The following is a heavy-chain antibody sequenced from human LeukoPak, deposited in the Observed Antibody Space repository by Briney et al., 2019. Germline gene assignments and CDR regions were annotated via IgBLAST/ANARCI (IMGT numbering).Heavy chain of an antibody. CDR3: TTGAYYDSSGYYRSDY. D-gene: IGHD3-22*01. V-gene: IGHV3-15*01. CDR1: GFTFSNAW. Sequence: PGGSLRLSCAASGFTFSNAWMSWVRQAPGKGLEWVGRIKSKTDGGTTDYAAPVKGRFTISRDDSKNTLYLQMNSLKTEDTAVYYCTTGAYYDSSGYYRSDYWGQGTLVTVSS. CDR2: IKSKTDGGTT. J-gene: IGHJ4*02.